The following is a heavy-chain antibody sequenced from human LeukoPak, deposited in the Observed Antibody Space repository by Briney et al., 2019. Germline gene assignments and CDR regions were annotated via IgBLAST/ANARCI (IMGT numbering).Heavy chain of an antibody. CDR3: ATVVTSGYYYDPLEY. CDR1: GYTFTSYG. Sequence: ASVKVSCKASGYTFTSYGISWVRQAPGQGLEWMGWISAYNGNTNYAQKLQGRVTMTEDTSTDTAYMELSSLRSEDTAVYYCATVVTSGYYYDPLEYWGQGTLVTVSS. D-gene: IGHD3-22*01. CDR2: ISAYNGNT. J-gene: IGHJ4*02. V-gene: IGHV1-18*01.